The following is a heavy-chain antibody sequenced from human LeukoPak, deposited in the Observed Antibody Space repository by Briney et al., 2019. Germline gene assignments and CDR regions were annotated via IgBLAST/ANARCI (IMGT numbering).Heavy chain of an antibody. CDR1: GYTFTGYY. J-gene: IGHJ5*02. V-gene: IGHV1-2*02. CDR3: AREGGGVVSAVIRKGNWFDP. CDR2: INPNSGGT. D-gene: IGHD2-2*01. Sequence: GASVKVSCKASGYTFTGYYMHWVRQAPGQGLEWMGWINPNSGGTNYAQKFQGRVTMTRDTSISTAYMELSRLRSDDTAVYYCAREGGGVVSAVIRKGNWFDPWGQGTLVIASS.